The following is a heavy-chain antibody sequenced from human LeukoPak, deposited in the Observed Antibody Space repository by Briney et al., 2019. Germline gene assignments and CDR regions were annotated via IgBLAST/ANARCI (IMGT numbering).Heavy chain of an antibody. CDR2: ISSSGSTI. CDR1: GFTFSSYE. D-gene: IGHD2-8*01. V-gene: IGHV3-48*03. CDR3: AKDRCSNGIGCLYYYMDV. J-gene: IGHJ6*03. Sequence: QSGGSLRLSCAASGFTFSSYEMNWVRQAPGKGLEWVSYISSSGSTIYYAGSVKGRFSISRDNSKNTLSLQMNSLRAEDTAVYYCAKDRCSNGIGCLYYYMDVWGKGTTVTISS.